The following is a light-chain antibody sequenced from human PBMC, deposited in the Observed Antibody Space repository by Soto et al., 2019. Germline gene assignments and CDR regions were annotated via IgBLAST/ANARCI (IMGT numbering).Light chain of an antibody. V-gene: IGKV3-15*01. CDR3: QQYNNWPPPFT. CDR1: QSVSSN. J-gene: IGKJ3*01. Sequence: EIVMTQSPATLSVSPGERATLSCRASQSVSSNLVWYQQKPGQAPRLLIYGASTRATGIPARFSGSGSGTEFTLTISSLQSEDFAVYYCQQYNNWPPPFTFGPGTKVDTK. CDR2: GAS.